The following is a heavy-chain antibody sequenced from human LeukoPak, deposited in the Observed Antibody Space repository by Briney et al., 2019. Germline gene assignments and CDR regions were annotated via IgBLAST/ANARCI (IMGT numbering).Heavy chain of an antibody. V-gene: IGHV4-34*01. CDR3: ARGVGYSYASFDY. CDR1: GGSFSGYY. CDR2: INHSGST. J-gene: IGHJ4*02. D-gene: IGHD5-18*01. Sequence: SETLSLTFAVYGGSFSGYYWSWIRQPPGKGLEWIGEINHSGSTNYNPSLKSRVTVSVDTSKNQFSLKLSSVTAADTAVYYCARGVGYSYASFDYWGQGTLVTVSS.